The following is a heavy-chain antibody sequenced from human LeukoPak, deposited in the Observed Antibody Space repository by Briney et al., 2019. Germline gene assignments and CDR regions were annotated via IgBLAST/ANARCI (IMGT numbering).Heavy chain of an antibody. V-gene: IGHV4-61*02. J-gene: IGHJ5*02. CDR2: IYTSGST. Sequence: TLSLTCTVSGGSISSGSYYWSWIRQPAGKGLEWIGRIYTSGSTNYNPSLKSRVTISVDTSKNQFSLKLSSVTAADTAVYYCARQYSSGFNWFDPWGQGTLVTVSS. D-gene: IGHD6-19*01. CDR3: ARQYSSGFNWFDP. CDR1: GGSISSGSYY.